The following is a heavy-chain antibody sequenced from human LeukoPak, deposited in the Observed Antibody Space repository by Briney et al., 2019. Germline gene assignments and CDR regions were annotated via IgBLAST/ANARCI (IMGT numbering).Heavy chain of an antibody. Sequence: QVRLVESGGGVVQPGRSLRLSCAASGFTFSDYGMHWVRQAPGKGLEWVSLIYYDGSNKYYADSVKGRFTISRDNSRNTLYLQMNSLRVEDTAVYYCARDRATRYFDYWGQGTLVTVSS. CDR2: IYYDGSNK. CDR3: ARDRATRYFDY. V-gene: IGHV3-33*01. CDR1: GFTFSDYG. J-gene: IGHJ4*02. D-gene: IGHD2-15*01.